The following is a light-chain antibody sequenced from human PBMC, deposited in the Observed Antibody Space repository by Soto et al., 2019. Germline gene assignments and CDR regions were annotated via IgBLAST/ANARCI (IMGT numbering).Light chain of an antibody. CDR3: QQYNNWPHT. CDR2: GAS. V-gene: IGKV3-15*01. J-gene: IGKJ2*01. CDR1: QSVSRN. Sequence: EIVMTQSPATLSVSPGERATLSCRASQSVSRNLVWHQQKPGQAPRLLIYGASTRATGIPARFSGSGSGTECTLTISSLQSEDFAVYYCQQYNNWPHTFGQGTKLEI.